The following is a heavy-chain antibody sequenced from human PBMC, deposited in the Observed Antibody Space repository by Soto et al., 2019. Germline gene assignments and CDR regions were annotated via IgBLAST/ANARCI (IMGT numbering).Heavy chain of an antibody. V-gene: IGHV4-31*03. CDR3: AGDAITMVRGVIHSVDY. J-gene: IGHJ4*02. D-gene: IGHD3-10*01. CDR1: GGSISSGGYY. CDR2: IYYSGST. Sequence: SPTLSLTCTVSGGSISSGGYYWSWIRQHPGKGLEWIGYIYYSGSTYYNPSLKSRVTISVDTSKNQFSLKLSSVTAADTAVYYCAGDAITMVRGVIHSVDYWGQGTLVTVSS.